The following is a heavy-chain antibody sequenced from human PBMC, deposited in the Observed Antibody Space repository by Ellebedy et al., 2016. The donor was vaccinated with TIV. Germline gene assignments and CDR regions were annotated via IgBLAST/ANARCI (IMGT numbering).Heavy chain of an antibody. CDR1: GFTFSSYG. CDR3: AREAVAGGTSWYFDL. Sequence: GESLKISXAASGFTFSSYGMHWVRQATGKGLEWVSAIGTAGDTYYPGSVKGRFTISRENAKNSLYLQMNSLRAGDTAVYYCAREAVAGGTSWYFDLWGRGTLVTVFS. V-gene: IGHV3-13*01. D-gene: IGHD6-19*01. CDR2: IGTAGDT. J-gene: IGHJ2*01.